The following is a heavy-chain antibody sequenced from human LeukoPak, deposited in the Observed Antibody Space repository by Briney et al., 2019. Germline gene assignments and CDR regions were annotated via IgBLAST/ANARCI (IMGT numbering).Heavy chain of an antibody. V-gene: IGHV3-33*06. CDR2: IWYDGSNK. Sequence: GGSLRLSCAASGFTSSSYGMHWVRQAPGKGLEWVAVIWYDGSNKYYADSVKGRFTISRDNSKNTLYLQMNSLGAEDTAVYYCAKDSTVTTSHFDYWGQGTLVTVSS. CDR3: AKDSTVTTSHFDY. J-gene: IGHJ4*02. CDR1: GFTSSSYG. D-gene: IGHD4-17*01.